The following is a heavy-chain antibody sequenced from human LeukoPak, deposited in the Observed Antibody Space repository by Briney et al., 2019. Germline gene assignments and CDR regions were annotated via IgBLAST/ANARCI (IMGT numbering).Heavy chain of an antibody. CDR2: ISGGGGST. CDR1: GFTFSSYA. CDR3: AKDGRGSWPLDFDY. Sequence: GGSLRLSCAALGFTFSSYAMSWVRQPPGKGLEWVSAISGGGGSTYYADSVKGRFTISRDNSKNTLYLQMNSLRAEDTAVYYCAKDGRGSWPLDFDYWGQGTLVTVSS. D-gene: IGHD2-15*01. J-gene: IGHJ4*02. V-gene: IGHV3-23*01.